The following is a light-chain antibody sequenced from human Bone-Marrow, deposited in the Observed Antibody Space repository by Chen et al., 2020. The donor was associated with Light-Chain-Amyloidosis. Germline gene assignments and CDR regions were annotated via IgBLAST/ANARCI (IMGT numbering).Light chain of an antibody. CDR1: NIGSTS. V-gene: IGLV3-21*02. J-gene: IGLJ3*02. CDR3: QVWDSSSDRPV. CDR2: DDS. Sequence: SYVLTQPSSVSVAPGQTATIACGGNNIGSTSVHWYQQTPGQPPLLVVYDDSDRPSGIPERLSGSNSGNTSTLTISRVAAGDEADYYCQVWDSSSDRPVFGGGTKLTVL.